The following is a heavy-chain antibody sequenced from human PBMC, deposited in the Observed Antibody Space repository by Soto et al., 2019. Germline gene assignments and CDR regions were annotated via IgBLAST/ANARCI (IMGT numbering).Heavy chain of an antibody. CDR3: ARVGGINWFDP. Sequence: QVQLQESGPGLVKPSQTLSLTCTVSGGSISSGGYYWSWIRQHPGKGLEWIGYIYYSGSTCYNPSLKSRVTISVDTSQTQFSLKLSSVSAADTAVYYCARVGGINWFDPWGQGTLVTVSS. D-gene: IGHD1-20*01. CDR2: IYYSGST. J-gene: IGHJ5*02. CDR1: GGSISSGGYY. V-gene: IGHV4-31*03.